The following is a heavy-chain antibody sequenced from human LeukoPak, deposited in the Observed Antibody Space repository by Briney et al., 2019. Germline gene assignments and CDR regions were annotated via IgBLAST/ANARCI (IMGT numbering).Heavy chain of an antibody. V-gene: IGHV1-24*01. J-gene: IGHJ3*02. D-gene: IGHD5-24*01. CDR3: ATSEMATMSKGAFDI. Sequence: EASVKVSCKVSGYTLTELSMHWVRQAPGKGLEWMGGFDPEDGETIYAQKFQGRVTMTEDTSTDTAYMELSSLRSEDTTVYYCATSEMATMSKGAFDIWGQGTMVTVSS. CDR2: FDPEDGET. CDR1: GYTLTELS.